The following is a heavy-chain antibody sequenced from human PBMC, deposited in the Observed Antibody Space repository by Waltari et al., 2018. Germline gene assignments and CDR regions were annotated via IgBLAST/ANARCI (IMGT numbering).Heavy chain of an antibody. CDR2: ISGSGGTT. D-gene: IGHD1-26*01. V-gene: IGHV3-23*04. CDR1: GFTFANYG. CDR3: AKSSGSYYEVFDR. J-gene: IGHJ4*02. Sequence: EVRLVESGGGLVQRGGSLRLSCAASGFTFANYGMSWVRQAPGKGVGCVSSISGSGGTTYYADSVKGRFTMSKDFSKNTLFLQMNSVRVDDTADYYCAKSSGSYYEVFDRWGRGTLVTVSS.